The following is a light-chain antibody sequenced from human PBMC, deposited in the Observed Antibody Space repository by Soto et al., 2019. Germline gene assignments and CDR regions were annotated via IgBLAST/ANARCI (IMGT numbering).Light chain of an antibody. CDR2: GNV. V-gene: IGLV1-40*01. CDR1: SSNIGAHYD. Sequence: QSVLTQPPSVSGAPGQRVTISCTGSSSNIGAHYDVHWYQQLPGTAPKLLIHGNVNRPSGVPGRFSGSKSGTSASLSIAGLQAEDEADYYCRSYDTRLSGWVFGGGTKLTVL. CDR3: RSYDTRLSGWV. J-gene: IGLJ3*02.